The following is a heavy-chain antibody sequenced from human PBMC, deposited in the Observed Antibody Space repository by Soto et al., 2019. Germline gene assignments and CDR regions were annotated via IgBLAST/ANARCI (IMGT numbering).Heavy chain of an antibody. CDR1: GYTFGSYA. CDR2: ISGSGGST. CDR3: AKDLGGNGTPGAFDI. V-gene: IGHV3-23*01. J-gene: IGHJ3*02. Sequence: GGSLRLSCASSGYTFGSYAIIWVRQAPGKGLEWVSAISGSGGSTYYADSVKGRFTISRDNSKNTLYLQMNSLRAEDTAVYYCAKDLGGNGTPGAFDIWGQGTMVTVSS. D-gene: IGHD2-15*01.